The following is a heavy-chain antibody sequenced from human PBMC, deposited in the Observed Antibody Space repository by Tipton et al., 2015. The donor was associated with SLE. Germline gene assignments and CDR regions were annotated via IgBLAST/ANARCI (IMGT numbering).Heavy chain of an antibody. CDR1: GGSISSYH. J-gene: IGHJ6*03. D-gene: IGHD3-3*01. V-gene: IGHV4-59*01. CDR2: IYYSGST. Sequence: LRLSCTVSGGSISSYHWSWIRQPPGKGLEWIGYIYYSGSTNYNPSLKSRVTISVDTSKNQFSLKLSSVTAADTAVYYCARGTRFLEWLLPFYMDVWGKGTTVTVSS. CDR3: ARGTRFLEWLLPFYMDV.